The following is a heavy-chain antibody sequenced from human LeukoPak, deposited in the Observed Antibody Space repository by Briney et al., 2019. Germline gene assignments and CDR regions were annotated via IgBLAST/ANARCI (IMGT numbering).Heavy chain of an antibody. Sequence: GGSLRLSCAASGFTFSGSAMHWVRQASGKGLEWVGRIRSKANSYATAYAASVKGRFTIFGDDSKNTVYLQMNSLKTEDTAVYYCSRPRLGYCGGDCYGACDIWGQGTMVTVSS. CDR3: SRPRLGYCGGDCYGACDI. CDR2: IRSKANSYAT. J-gene: IGHJ3*02. V-gene: IGHV3-73*01. CDR1: GFTFSGSA. D-gene: IGHD2-21*02.